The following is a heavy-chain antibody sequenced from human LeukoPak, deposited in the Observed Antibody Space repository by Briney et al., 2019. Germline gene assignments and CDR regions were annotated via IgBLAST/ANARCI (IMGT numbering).Heavy chain of an antibody. Sequence: ASAKVSCKASGGTFSSYAISWVRQAPGQGLEWMGRIIPILGIANYAQKFQGRVTITADKSTSTAYMELSSLRSEDTAVYYCARDAHIAAAGTARFDYWGQGTLVTVSS. CDR1: GGTFSSYA. J-gene: IGHJ4*02. V-gene: IGHV1-69*04. D-gene: IGHD6-13*01. CDR2: IIPILGIA. CDR3: ARDAHIAAAGTARFDY.